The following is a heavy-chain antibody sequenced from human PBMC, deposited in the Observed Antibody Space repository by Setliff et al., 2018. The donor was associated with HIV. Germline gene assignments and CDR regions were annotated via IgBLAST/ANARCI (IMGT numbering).Heavy chain of an antibody. CDR2: IKTKPSNYAT. CDR1: GFNFGDHA. J-gene: IGHJ5*02. D-gene: IGHD6-25*01. Sequence: GGSLRLSCTTSGFNFGDHAVSWVRQASGKGLEWLGRIKTKPSNYATAYGESVRGRFTISRDDSHNTAYLQMTSLRIEDTAVYYCARWYTTGRGWFDPWGQGTLVTVSS. CDR3: ARWYTTGRGWFDP. V-gene: IGHV3-73*01.